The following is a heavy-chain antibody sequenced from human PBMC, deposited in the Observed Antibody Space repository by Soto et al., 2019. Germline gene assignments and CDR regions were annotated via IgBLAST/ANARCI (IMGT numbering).Heavy chain of an antibody. Sequence: GGSLRLSCAASGFTVSSNYMSWVRQAPGKGLEWVSVIYSGGSTYYADSVKGRFTISRDNSKNTLYLQMNSLRAEDTAVYYCARERSYDSSGYAFDIWGQGXMVTVSS. J-gene: IGHJ3*02. CDR2: IYSGGST. V-gene: IGHV3-53*01. D-gene: IGHD3-22*01. CDR1: GFTVSSNY. CDR3: ARERSYDSSGYAFDI.